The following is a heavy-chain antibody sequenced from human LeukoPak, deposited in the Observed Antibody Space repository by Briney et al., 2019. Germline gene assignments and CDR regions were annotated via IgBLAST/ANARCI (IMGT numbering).Heavy chain of an antibody. CDR1: GFTFRYYY. D-gene: IGHD3-16*01. V-gene: IGHV3-11*04. Sequence: PGGSLRLSCAASGFTFRYYYMSWIGQAPGKGLDWVSTIKGIYPTPLYADSVKGRFPLTRDNAKNSLFLQLSSLRADDTAIYYCARAGELRYMDVWGKGTAVTVSS. J-gene: IGHJ6*03. CDR2: IKGIYPTP. CDR3: ARAGELRYMDV.